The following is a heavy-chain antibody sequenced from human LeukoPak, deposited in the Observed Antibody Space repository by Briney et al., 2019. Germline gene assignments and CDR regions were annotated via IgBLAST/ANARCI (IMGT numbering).Heavy chain of an antibody. D-gene: IGHD2-21*02. V-gene: IGHV4-4*07. J-gene: IGHJ2*01. CDR1: GGPISNYY. CDR3: ARNYCGGGCYSRWYFDL. CDR2: VYSSGST. Sequence: SETLSLTRTVSGGPISNYYWSWIRQPAGKGLEWIGRVYSSGSTNYNPSLKSRVTMSVDTSKNQFSLKLSSVTAADTAVYYCARNYCGGGCYSRWYFDLWGRGTLVTVSS.